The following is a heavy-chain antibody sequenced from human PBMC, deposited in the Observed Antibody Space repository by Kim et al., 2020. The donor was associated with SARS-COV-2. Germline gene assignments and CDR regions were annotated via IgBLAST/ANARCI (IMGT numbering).Heavy chain of an antibody. CDR3: AKDVGYAGV. CDR2: ISWNSGSI. J-gene: IGHJ6*02. CDR1: GFTFGDYA. Sequence: GGSLRLSCAASGFTFGDYAMYWVRQAPGKGLEWVSGISWNSGSIGYADSVKGRFIISRDNAKNSLYLQMNSLRDEDTAVYYCAKDVGYAGVWGQGTTVTVSS. D-gene: IGHD2-15*01. V-gene: IGHV3-9*01.